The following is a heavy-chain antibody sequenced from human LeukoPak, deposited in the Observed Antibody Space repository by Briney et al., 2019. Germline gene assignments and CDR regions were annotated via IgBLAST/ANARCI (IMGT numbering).Heavy chain of an antibody. V-gene: IGHV3-30*04. D-gene: IGHD2-8*01. CDR3: ARDPDFYAILPSYFDY. CDR2: ISYDGSNK. J-gene: IGHJ4*02. Sequence: GRSLRLSCAASGFTFSSYAMHWVRQAPGKGLEWVAVISYDGSNKYYADSVKGRFTISRDNSKNTLYLQMNSLRAEDTAVYYCARDPDFYAILPSYFDYWGQGTLVTVSS. CDR1: GFTFSSYA.